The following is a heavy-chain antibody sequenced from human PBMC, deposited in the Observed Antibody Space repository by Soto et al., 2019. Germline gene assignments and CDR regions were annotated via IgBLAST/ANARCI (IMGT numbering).Heavy chain of an antibody. V-gene: IGHV3-30*18. J-gene: IGHJ6*02. CDR2: ISYDGSNK. D-gene: IGHD1-26*01. CDR3: AKIYGSTPGGYYGMDV. Sequence: GGSLRLSCAASGFTFSSYGMHWVRQTPGKGLEWVAVISYDGSNKYYADSVRGRFTISRDDSRNTLFLQMNSLRGEDTAVYYCAKIYGSTPGGYYGMDVWGQGTTVTVSS. CDR1: GFTFSSYG.